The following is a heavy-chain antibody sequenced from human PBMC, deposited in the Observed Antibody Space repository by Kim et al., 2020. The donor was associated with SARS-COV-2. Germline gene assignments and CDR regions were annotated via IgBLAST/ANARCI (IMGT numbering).Heavy chain of an antibody. CDR3: ARDPVDRVATISGYYYYGMDV. J-gene: IGHJ6*02. D-gene: IGHD5-12*01. CDR2: INPSGGST. CDR1: GYTFTSYY. V-gene: IGHV1-46*01. Sequence: ASVKVSCKASGYTFTSYYMHWVRQAPGQGLEWMGIINPSGGSTSYAQKFQGRVTMTSDTSTSTVYMELSSLRSEDTAVYYCARDPVDRVATISGYYYYGMDVWCQGTTVTVSS.